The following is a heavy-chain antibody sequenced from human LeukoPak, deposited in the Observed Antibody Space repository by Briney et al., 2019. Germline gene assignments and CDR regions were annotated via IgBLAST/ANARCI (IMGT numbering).Heavy chain of an antibody. CDR2: IYTSGST. D-gene: IGHD3-22*01. CDR1: GGSISSYY. J-gene: IGHJ4*02. Sequence: SETLSLTCTVSGGSISSYYWSWIRQPAGKGLEWIGRIYTSGSTNYNPSLKSRVTMSVDTSKNQFSLKLSSVTAADTAVYYRARDYYDSSGYQSGFDYWGQGTLVTVSS. V-gene: IGHV4-4*07. CDR3: ARDYYDSSGYQSGFDY.